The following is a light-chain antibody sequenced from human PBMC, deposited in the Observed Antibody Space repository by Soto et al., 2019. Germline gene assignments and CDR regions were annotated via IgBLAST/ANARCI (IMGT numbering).Light chain of an antibody. CDR2: WAS. V-gene: IGKV4-1*01. Sequence: DIVMTQSRYSLAVSLGERATINCQSSQSVLYSSNNKNFLAWYQHKPGQPPKLLIYWASIRESGVPDRFSGSGSGTDFTLTISSLQAEDVAVYYCQQYYTAPWTFGQGTKVEIK. CDR1: QSVLYSSNNKNF. CDR3: QQYYTAPWT. J-gene: IGKJ1*01.